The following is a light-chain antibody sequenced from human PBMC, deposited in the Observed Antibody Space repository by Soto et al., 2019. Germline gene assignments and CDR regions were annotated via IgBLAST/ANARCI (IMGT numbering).Light chain of an antibody. CDR1: SNDVGSYNY. V-gene: IGLV2-14*01. CDR3: KSYTTSNTYV. Sequence: QCVLTKPASVTGSPGRSIAISCTGTSNDVGSYNYVSWYQQHPGKAPKLMIYDVTNRPSGVSDRFSGSKSGNTASLTISGLQAEDEADYYCKSYTTSNTYVFGSGTKVTVL. CDR2: DVT. J-gene: IGLJ1*01.